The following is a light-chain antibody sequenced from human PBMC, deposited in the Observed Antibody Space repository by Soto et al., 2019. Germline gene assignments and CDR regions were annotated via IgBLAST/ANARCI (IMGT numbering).Light chain of an antibody. CDR2: KAS. CDR1: KSISSW. Sequence: DIQMTQSPSTLSASVGDRVTITCRASKSISSWLAWYQQKPGKAPKLLIYKASSLESGVPSRFSGSGSGTEFTLAISSLQADDFATYYCQQYKSYSLTFGGGTKVDIK. CDR3: QQYKSYSLT. J-gene: IGKJ4*01. V-gene: IGKV1-5*03.